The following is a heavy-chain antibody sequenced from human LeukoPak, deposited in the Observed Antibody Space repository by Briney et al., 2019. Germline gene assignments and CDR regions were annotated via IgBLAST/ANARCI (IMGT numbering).Heavy chain of an antibody. CDR2: INWNGGST. CDR1: GFTFSTYN. CDR3: ARGGISIFGVVIYMDV. Sequence: GGSLRLSCAASGFTFSTYNMNWVRRTPGKGLEWVSGINWNGGSTGYADSVKGRFTISRDNAKNSLSLQMNSLRVEGTALYYCARGGISIFGVVIYMDVWGKGTTVTVSS. V-gene: IGHV3-20*04. J-gene: IGHJ6*03. D-gene: IGHD3-3*01.